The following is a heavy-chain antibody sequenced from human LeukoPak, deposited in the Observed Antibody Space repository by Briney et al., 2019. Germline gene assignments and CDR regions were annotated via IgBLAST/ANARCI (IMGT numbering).Heavy chain of an antibody. D-gene: IGHD6-13*01. CDR1: GFTFSSYS. J-gene: IGHJ4*02. Sequence: GGSLRLSCAASGFTFSSYSMNWVRQAPGKGLEWVSSISSSSSYIYYADSVKGRFTISRDNAKNSLYLQMNSLRAKDTAVYNCARDQGYSSWEPHGVLDYWGQGTLVTVSS. CDR3: ARDQGYSSWEPHGVLDY. V-gene: IGHV3-21*01. CDR2: ISSSSSYI.